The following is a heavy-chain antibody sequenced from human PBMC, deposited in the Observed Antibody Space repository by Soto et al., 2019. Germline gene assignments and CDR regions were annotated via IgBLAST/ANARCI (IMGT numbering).Heavy chain of an antibody. V-gene: IGHV3-23*01. CDR2: ISGSDDST. CDR3: AKRSSSSTFDY. CDR1: GFTFSIYA. J-gene: IGHJ4*02. Sequence: GGYLRLSFAASGFTFSIYAMSWVRQAPGKGLEWVSGISGSDDSTYYADSGKGRFTISRDNSKNTLYLQMNSLRAEDTAVYYCAKRSSSSTFDYWGKGTLVTVSS. D-gene: IGHD6-6*01.